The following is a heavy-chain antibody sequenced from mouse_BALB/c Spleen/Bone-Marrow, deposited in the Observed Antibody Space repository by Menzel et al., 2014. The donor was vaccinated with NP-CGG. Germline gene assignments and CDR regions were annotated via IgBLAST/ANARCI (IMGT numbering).Heavy chain of an antibody. J-gene: IGHJ4*01. V-gene: IGHV3-6*02. D-gene: IGHD2-4*01. CDR1: GYSITGGYF. CDR2: ISYYGSN. CDR3: TRALMIVTGPMDY. Sequence: EVKLQESGPGLVKPSQSLSLTCSVTGYSITGGYFWNWIRQFPGNKLEWMGYISYYGSNNYNPSLKNRVSIIRDTSRNQFFLKLSSVTTEDTAEYFCTRALMIVTGPMDYWGQGTSVTVSS.